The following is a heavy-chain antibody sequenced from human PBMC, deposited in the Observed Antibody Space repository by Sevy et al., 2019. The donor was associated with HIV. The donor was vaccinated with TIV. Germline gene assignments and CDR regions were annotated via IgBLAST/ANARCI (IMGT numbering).Heavy chain of an antibody. CDR1: GLIFSNAW. CDR2: IKSKADGGTP. CDR3: GYSEYGYYYDY. Sequence: GGSLRLSCGASGLIFSNAWMSWVRQAPGKGLEWVGRIKSKADGGTPDYAAPVKGTFTISRDDSINTLYLQMNSLRTDDTAVYYCGYSEYGYYYDYWGHGTLVTVSS. J-gene: IGHJ4*01. V-gene: IGHV3-15*01. D-gene: IGHD1-26*01.